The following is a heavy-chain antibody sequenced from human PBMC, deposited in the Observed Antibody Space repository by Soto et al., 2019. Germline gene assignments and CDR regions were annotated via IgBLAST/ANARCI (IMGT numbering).Heavy chain of an antibody. D-gene: IGHD3-10*01. CDR1: GDIFSSYP. CDR3: ARDRGSQNWYFGV. J-gene: IGHJ2*01. CDR2: IVPLLGTA. V-gene: IGHV1-69*01. Sequence: QVQLVPSGAEVKKPGSSVKVSCKASGDIFSSYPFSWVRQAPGQGLEWMGGIVPLLGTADYAQKFQDRVTITADDSTSTVYMELSSLRSDDTAVYYCARDRGSQNWYFGVWGRGTLVSVSS.